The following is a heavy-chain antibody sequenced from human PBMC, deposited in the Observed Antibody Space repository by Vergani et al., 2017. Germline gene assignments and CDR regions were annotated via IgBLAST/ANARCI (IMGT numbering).Heavy chain of an antibody. CDR2: ISSSGSTI. V-gene: IGHV3-11*01. D-gene: IGHD1-1*01. J-gene: IGHJ6*02. CDR3: ARDLGLEVPPAYYYYYGMDV. CDR1: GFTFSDYY. Sequence: QVQLVESGGGLVKPGGSLRLSCAASGFTFSDYYMSWIRQAPGKGLEWVSYISSSGSTIYYADSVKGRFTISRDNAKNSLYLQMNSLRAEDTAVYYCARDLGLEVPPAYYYYYGMDVWGQGTTVTVSS.